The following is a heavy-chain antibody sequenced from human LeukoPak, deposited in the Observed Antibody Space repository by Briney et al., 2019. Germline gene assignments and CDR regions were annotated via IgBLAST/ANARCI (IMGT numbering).Heavy chain of an antibody. D-gene: IGHD2-8*01. V-gene: IGHV4-39*07. CDR1: GGSISSSSYY. CDR2: IYYSGST. Sequence: PSETLSLTCTVSGGSISSSSYYWGWIRQPPGKGLEWIGSIYYSGSTYYNPSLKSRVTISVDTSKNQFSLKLSSVTAADTAVYYCARGSMAYYFDYWGQGTLVTVSS. J-gene: IGHJ4*02. CDR3: ARGSMAYYFDY.